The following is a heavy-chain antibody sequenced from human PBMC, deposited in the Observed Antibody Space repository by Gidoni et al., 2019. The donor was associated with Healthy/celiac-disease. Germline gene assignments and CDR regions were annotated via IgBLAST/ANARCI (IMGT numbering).Heavy chain of an antibody. CDR1: AFSFICSS. CDR3: AKDLGNYGSGSYSDAFDI. D-gene: IGHD3-10*01. J-gene: IGHJ3*02. CDR2: ISGSGGST. Sequence: EVQLLESGGGLVQPGGSLRLSCAASAFSFICSSWSWVRQAPGKVLEWVAAISGSGGSTYYADSVKGRFTISRDNSKNTLYLQMNSLRAEDTAVYYCAKDLGNYGSGSYSDAFDIWGQGTMVTVSS. V-gene: IGHV3-23*01.